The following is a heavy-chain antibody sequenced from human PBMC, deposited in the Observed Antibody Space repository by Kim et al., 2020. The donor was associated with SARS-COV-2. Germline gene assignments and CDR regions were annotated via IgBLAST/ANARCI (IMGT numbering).Heavy chain of an antibody. CDR1: GYTFTSYA. D-gene: IGHD3-9*01. Sequence: ASVKVSCKASGYTFTSYAMNWVRQAPGQGLEWMGWINTNTGNPTYAQGFTGRFVFSLDTSVSTAYLQISSLKAEDTAVYYCARQGDILTGYYRYYFDYWGQGTLVTVSS. CDR3: ARQGDILTGYYRYYFDY. CDR2: INTNTGNP. V-gene: IGHV7-4-1*02. J-gene: IGHJ4*02.